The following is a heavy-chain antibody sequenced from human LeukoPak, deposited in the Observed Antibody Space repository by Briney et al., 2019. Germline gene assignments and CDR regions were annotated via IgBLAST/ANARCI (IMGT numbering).Heavy chain of an antibody. CDR1: GFTFSSYA. V-gene: IGHV3-30-3*01. CDR2: ISYDGSNK. Sequence: TGGSLRLSCAASGFTFSSYAMHWVRQAPGKGLEWVAVISYDGSNKYYADSVKGRFTISRDNSKNTLYLQMNGLRAEDTAVYYCARAHDFWSGYGYWGQGTLATVSS. D-gene: IGHD3-3*01. J-gene: IGHJ4*02. CDR3: ARAHDFWSGYGY.